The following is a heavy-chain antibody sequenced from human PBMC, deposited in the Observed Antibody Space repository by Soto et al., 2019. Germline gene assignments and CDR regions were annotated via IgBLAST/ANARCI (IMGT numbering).Heavy chain of an antibody. D-gene: IGHD2-2*01. Sequence: ASVKVACKAACYTFTSYGISWVRQAPGQGLEWMGWISAYNGNTNYAQKLQGRVTMTTDTSTSTAYMELRSLRSDDTAVYYCASSTHCSSTSCYPYYFDYWRQGTLVTVSS. CDR2: ISAYNGNT. J-gene: IGHJ4*02. V-gene: IGHV1-18*01. CDR1: CYTFTSYG. CDR3: ASSTHCSSTSCYPYYFDY.